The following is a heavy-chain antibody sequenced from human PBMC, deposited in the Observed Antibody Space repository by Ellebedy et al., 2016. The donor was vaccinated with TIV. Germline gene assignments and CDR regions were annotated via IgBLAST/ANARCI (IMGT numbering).Heavy chain of an antibody. CDR2: TYPGDSDT. V-gene: IGHV5-51*01. Sequence: GESLKISCKGSGYSFTSYWIGWVRQMPRKGLEWMGITYPGDSDTRYSPSFQVQVTISADKSISTAYLQWSSLKASDTAMYYCARTSGYCSGGSCYSAEYFQHWGQGTLVTVSS. CDR1: GYSFTSYW. CDR3: ARTSGYCSGGSCYSAEYFQH. J-gene: IGHJ1*01. D-gene: IGHD2-15*01.